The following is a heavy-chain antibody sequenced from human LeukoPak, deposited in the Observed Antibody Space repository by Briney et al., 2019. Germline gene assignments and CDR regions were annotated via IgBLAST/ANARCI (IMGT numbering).Heavy chain of an antibody. CDR2: INWNGGST. J-gene: IGHJ4*02. CDR3: ARGANSLSRFGELSSLNRYFDY. D-gene: IGHD3-10*01. Sequence: GGSLRLSCAASGFTFSSYEMNWVRQAPGKGLEWVSSINWNGGSTDYADSVKGRFTISRDSAKNSVFLHMNSLRGEDTAFYYCARGANSLSRFGELSSLNRYFDYWGQGALVTVSS. CDR1: GFTFSSYE. V-gene: IGHV3-20*04.